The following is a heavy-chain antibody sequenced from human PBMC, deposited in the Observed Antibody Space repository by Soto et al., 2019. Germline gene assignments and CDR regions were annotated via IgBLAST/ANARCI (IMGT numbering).Heavy chain of an antibody. CDR2: MSHSGGT. J-gene: IGHJ3*02. V-gene: IGHV4-34*01. CDR1: GGFVTSGSYY. CDR3: ARVERGTSTSVVDAFNI. D-gene: IGHD3-16*01. Sequence: QVQLQQWGAGLLKPSETLSLTCAVYGGFVTSGSYYWSWIRQPPGKGLEWIGEMSHSGGTHFNPAPKSRVSPSVDTENNQFTLKMSSVIASETALYYCARVERGTSTSVVDAFNIWGPGTMVPVSS.